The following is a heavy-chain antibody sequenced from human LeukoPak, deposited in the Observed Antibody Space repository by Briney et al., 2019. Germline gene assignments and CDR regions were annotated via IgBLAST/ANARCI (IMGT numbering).Heavy chain of an antibody. V-gene: IGHV3-74*01. J-gene: IGHJ4*02. Sequence: GGSLRLSCAASGFSFTLYWMHWVRQAPGKGLVWVSSVKSDGSVTSYADAVKGRFSISADNAKNSLYLQMNSLRAEDTAVYYCARGLRNTILGGDYYWGQGTLVTVSS. CDR3: ARGLRNTILGGDYY. CDR1: GFSFTLYW. CDR2: VKSDGSVT. D-gene: IGHD3-3*01.